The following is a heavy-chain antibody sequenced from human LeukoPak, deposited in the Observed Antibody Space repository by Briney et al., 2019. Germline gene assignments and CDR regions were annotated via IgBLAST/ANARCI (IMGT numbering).Heavy chain of an antibody. D-gene: IGHD3-16*01. Sequence: GGSLRLSCAASGFTFSSYAMHWVRQAPGKGLEHVSAISHNGGSTYYANSVKGRFTISRDNSKNTLYLQMGSLREEDMAVYYCARDWAGAVRWYFDLWGRGTLVTVSS. CDR2: ISHNGGST. V-gene: IGHV3-64*01. J-gene: IGHJ2*01. CDR1: GFTFSSYA. CDR3: ARDWAGAVRWYFDL.